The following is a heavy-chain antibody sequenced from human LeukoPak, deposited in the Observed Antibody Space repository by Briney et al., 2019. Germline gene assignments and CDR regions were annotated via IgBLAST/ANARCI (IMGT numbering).Heavy chain of an antibody. J-gene: IGHJ6*02. D-gene: IGHD3-10*01. Sequence: SETLSLTCTVSGGSISSDGYYWSWIRQHPGKGLEWIGYIYYSGSTYYNPSLKSRVTISVDTSKNQFSLKLSSVTAADTAVYYCARDPSTMVRGLYYGMDVWGQGATVTVSS. CDR3: ARDPSTMVRGLYYGMDV. CDR1: GGSISSDGYY. CDR2: IYYSGST. V-gene: IGHV4-31*03.